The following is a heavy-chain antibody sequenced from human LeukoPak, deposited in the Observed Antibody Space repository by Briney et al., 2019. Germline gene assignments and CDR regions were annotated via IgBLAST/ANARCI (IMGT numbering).Heavy chain of an antibody. Sequence: GGSLRLSCATSGFTFSTYAMSWVRQAPGKGLEWVSLISGSGSGTHYADSVKGRFTISRDNSKNMLYLHMNSLRADDTAVYYCARSGTEDGYNIYFDHWGQGTLVTVSS. V-gene: IGHV3-23*01. CDR1: GFTFSTYA. D-gene: IGHD5-24*01. J-gene: IGHJ4*02. CDR2: ISGSGSGT. CDR3: ARSGTEDGYNIYFDH.